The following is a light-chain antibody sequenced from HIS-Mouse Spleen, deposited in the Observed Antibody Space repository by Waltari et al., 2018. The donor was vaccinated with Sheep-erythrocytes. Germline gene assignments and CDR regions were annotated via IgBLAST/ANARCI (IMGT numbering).Light chain of an antibody. Sequence: QSVLTQPPSASGTTGQRVTISCSGSSSNIGSNYVYWYQQLPGPAPKLLIYRNNQRPSGVPDRFSGSKSGTSASLAISGLRSEDEADYYCAAWDDSLSGPVFGGGTKLTVL. V-gene: IGLV1-47*01. CDR1: SSNIGSNY. J-gene: IGLJ2*01. CDR3: AAWDDSLSGPV. CDR2: RNN.